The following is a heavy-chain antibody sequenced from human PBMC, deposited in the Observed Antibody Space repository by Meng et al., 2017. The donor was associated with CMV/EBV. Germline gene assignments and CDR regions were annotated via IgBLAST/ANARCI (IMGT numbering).Heavy chain of an antibody. CDR3: ARDSPGGCSSTSCYQRPHKGGYYYGMDV. CDR1: VFIFSIYC. D-gene: IGHD2-2*01. Sequence: SLKIFCVVSVFIFSIYCMSCFRQAPGKWLECVASIKQVGSEKYYVDSVKGLFTISRDIAKNSLYLQRNSLRAEDTAVYYCARDSPGGCSSTSCYQRPHKGGYYYGMDVWGQGTTVTV. V-gene: IGHV3-7*01. CDR2: IKQVGSEK. J-gene: IGHJ6*02.